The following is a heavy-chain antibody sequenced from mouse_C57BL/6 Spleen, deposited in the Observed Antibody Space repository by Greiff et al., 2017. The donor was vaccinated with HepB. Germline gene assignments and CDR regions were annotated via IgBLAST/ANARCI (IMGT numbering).Heavy chain of an antibody. V-gene: IGHV3-6*01. CDR2: ISYDGSN. Sequence: EVKLQESGPGLVKPSQSLSLTCSVTGYSITSGYYWNWIRQFPGNKLEWMGYISYDGSNNYNPSLKNRISITRDTSKNQFFLKLNSVTTEDTATYYCARANWVYAMDYWGQGTSVTVSS. D-gene: IGHD4-1*01. CDR1: GYSITSGYY. J-gene: IGHJ4*01. CDR3: ARANWVYAMDY.